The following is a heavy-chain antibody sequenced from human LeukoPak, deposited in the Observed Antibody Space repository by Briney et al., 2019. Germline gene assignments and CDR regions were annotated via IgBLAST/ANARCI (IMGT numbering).Heavy chain of an antibody. D-gene: IGHD2-21*02. CDR3: ARMGDPPRLFYGMDV. CDR1: GGSISSSNW. J-gene: IGHJ6*02. V-gene: IGHV4-4*02. Sequence: WETLSLTCAVSGGSISSSNWWSWVRQPPGKGLEWIGEIYHSGSTNYNPSLKSRVTISVDKSKNQFSLKLSSVTAADTAVYYCARMGDPPRLFYGMDVWGQGTTVTVSS. CDR2: IYHSGST.